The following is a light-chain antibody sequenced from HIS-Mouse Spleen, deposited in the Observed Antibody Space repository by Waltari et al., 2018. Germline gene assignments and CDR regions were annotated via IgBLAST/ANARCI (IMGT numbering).Light chain of an antibody. CDR1: SSNIGSNH. V-gene: IGLV1-47*01. J-gene: IGLJ3*02. CDR2: RNK. Sequence: QSVLTQPPSASGTPGQRVTIPCSGSSSNIGSNHVYWYQQLPGTAPKLLISRNKQRPSGVPDRFSGSKSGTSASLAISGLRSEDEADYYCAAWDDSLSGRVFGGGTKLTVL. CDR3: AAWDDSLSGRV.